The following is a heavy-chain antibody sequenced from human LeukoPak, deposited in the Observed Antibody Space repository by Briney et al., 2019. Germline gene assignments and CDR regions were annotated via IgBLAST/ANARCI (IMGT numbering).Heavy chain of an antibody. Sequence: GGSLRLSCAASEFAFSSYWMHGVRQAPGKGLVWVSRIYVDGRTTNYADSVKGRFTISRDNAKNTVYLEMNSLSVEDTATYYCIRDFRSADLWGQGTLVTVTS. CDR1: EFAFSSYW. CDR2: IYVDGRTT. J-gene: IGHJ5*02. V-gene: IGHV3-74*01. CDR3: IRDFRSADL.